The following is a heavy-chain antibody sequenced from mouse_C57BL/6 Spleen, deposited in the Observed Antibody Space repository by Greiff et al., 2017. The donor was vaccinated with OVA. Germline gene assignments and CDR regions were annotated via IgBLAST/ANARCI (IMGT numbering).Heavy chain of an antibody. CDR2: INPDSSTI. J-gene: IGHJ2*01. V-gene: IGHV4-1*01. Sequence: EVKLLESGGGLVQPGGSLKLSCAASGIDFSRYWMSWVRRAPGKGLEWIGEINPDSSTINYAPSLKDKFIISRDNAKNTLYLQMSKVRSEDTALYYCARHPNWGLYFDYWGQGTTLTVSS. D-gene: IGHD4-1*01. CDR1: GIDFSRYW. CDR3: ARHPNWGLYFDY.